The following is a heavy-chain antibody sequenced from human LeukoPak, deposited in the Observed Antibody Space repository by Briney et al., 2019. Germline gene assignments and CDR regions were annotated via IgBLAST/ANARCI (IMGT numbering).Heavy chain of an antibody. CDR3: ARKAIERKYYFDY. CDR1: GYSISSGYY. J-gene: IGHJ4*02. Sequence: PSETLSLTCTVSGYSISSGYYWGWIRQPPGKGLEWIGSIYHSGSTYYNPSLKSRVTISVDTSKNQFSLKLSSVTAADTAVYYCARKAIERKYYFDYWGQGTLVTVSS. V-gene: IGHV4-38-2*02. D-gene: IGHD5-24*01. CDR2: IYHSGST.